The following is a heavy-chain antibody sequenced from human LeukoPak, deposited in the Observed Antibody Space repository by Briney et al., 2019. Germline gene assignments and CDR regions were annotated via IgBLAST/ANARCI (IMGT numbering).Heavy chain of an antibody. CDR2: IWYDGSDK. Sequence: GGSLRLSCAASGFTFNTYGMHWVLQAPGRGLEWVAVIWYDGSDKYYAESVKGRFTISRDNSKNTLSLQMNSLRVEDTAMYYCAKGVGRTSGRNPDYWGQGTLVTVSS. V-gene: IGHV3-33*06. CDR1: GFTFNTYG. D-gene: IGHD2-8*02. CDR3: AKGVGRTSGRNPDY. J-gene: IGHJ4*02.